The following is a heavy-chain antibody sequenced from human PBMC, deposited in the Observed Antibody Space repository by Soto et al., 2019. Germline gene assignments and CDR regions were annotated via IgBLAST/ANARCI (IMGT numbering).Heavy chain of an antibody. CDR3: ARDYIAAGYCDY. CDR2: IWYDGSNK. Sequence: GGSLRLSCAASGFTFSSYGMHWVRQAPGKGLEWVAVIWYDGSNKYYADSVKGRFTISRDNSKNTLYLQMNSLRAEDTAVYYCARDYIAAGYCDYWGQGTLVTVSS. V-gene: IGHV3-33*01. CDR1: GFTFSSYG. D-gene: IGHD6-13*01. J-gene: IGHJ4*02.